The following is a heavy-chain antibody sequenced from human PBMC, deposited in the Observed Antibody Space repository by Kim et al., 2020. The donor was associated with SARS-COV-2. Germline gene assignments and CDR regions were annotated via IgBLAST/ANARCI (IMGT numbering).Heavy chain of an antibody. CDR3: ARDLSYYYGTGNNYYYAMDV. J-gene: IGHJ6*02. V-gene: IGHV3-33*01. D-gene: IGHD3-10*01. Sequence: GGSLRLSCVASGFTFSSYGIHWVRQAPGRGLEWVAVIWYDGSKKEYADSVKGRFSISRDNSKNTLDLQMNSLRAEDTAVYYCARDLSYYYGTGNNYYYAMDVWGQGTTVTVSS. CDR2: IWYDGSKK. CDR1: GFTFSSYG.